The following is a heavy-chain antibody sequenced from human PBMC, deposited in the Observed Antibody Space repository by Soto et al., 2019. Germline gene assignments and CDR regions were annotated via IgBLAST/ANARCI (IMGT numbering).Heavy chain of an antibody. J-gene: IGHJ3*02. V-gene: IGHV3-23*01. Sequence: GGSLRLSCAASGFTFSSYAMSWVRQAPGKGLEWVSAISGSGGSTYYADSVKGRFTISRDNSKNTLYLQMNSLRAEDTAVYYCAITGMVRGADSDAFDIWGQGTMVTVSS. D-gene: IGHD3-10*01. CDR2: ISGSGGST. CDR3: AITGMVRGADSDAFDI. CDR1: GFTFSSYA.